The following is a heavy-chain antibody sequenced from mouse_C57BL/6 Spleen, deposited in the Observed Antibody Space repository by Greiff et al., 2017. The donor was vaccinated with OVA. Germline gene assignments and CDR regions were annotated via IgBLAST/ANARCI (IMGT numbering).Heavy chain of an antibody. V-gene: IGHV1-74*01. CDR1: GYNFTSYW. J-gene: IGHJ4*01. CDR3: AIELTGTAMDY. CDR2: IHPSDSDT. D-gene: IGHD1-1*01. Sequence: VQLQQPGAELVKPGASVKVSCKASGYNFTSYWMHWVKQRPGHGLEWIGRIHPSDSDTNYNQKFKGKAPLTVDKASSTAYMQLSSLTSEDSAVDYCAIELTGTAMDYWGQGTSVTVSS.